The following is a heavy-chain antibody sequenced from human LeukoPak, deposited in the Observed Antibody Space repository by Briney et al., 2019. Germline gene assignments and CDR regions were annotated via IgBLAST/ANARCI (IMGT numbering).Heavy chain of an antibody. Sequence: SETLSLTCTVSGGSISSYYWGWIRQSPGKGLEWIGYIYYSGSTYYNPSLKSRVTISVDTSKNQFSLKLSSVTAADTAVYYCARVGSGSYYHPTYYYYGMDVWGQGTTVTVSS. CDR2: IYYSGST. V-gene: IGHV4-59*12. CDR1: GGSISSYY. D-gene: IGHD3-10*01. CDR3: ARVGSGSYYHPTYYYYGMDV. J-gene: IGHJ6*02.